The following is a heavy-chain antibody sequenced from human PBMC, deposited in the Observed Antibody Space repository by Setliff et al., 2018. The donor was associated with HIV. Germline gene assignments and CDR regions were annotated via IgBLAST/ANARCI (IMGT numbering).Heavy chain of an antibody. CDR1: GFTFGDYA. D-gene: IGHD2-2*01. V-gene: IGHV3-49*04. J-gene: IGHJ6*03. Sequence: GGSLRLSCTASGFTFGDYAMSWVRQAPGKGLEWVGFIRSKAYGGTTEYAASVKGRFTISRDDSKSIAYLQMNSLKTEDTAVYYCTREVVPAAMGYYYYYMDVWGKGTTVTVSS. CDR3: TREVVPAAMGYYYYYMDV. CDR2: IRSKAYGGTT.